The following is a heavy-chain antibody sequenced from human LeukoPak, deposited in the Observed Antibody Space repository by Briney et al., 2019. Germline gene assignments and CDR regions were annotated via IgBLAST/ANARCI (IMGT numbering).Heavy chain of an antibody. CDR3: ARRCGGDCYSSLDY. V-gene: IGHV1-8*01. J-gene: IGHJ4*02. CDR2: MNPNSGNT. D-gene: IGHD2-21*02. CDR1: GYTFTSYD. Sequence: ASVKVSCKASGYTFTSYDINWVRQATGQGLEWMGWMNPNSGNTGFAQRFQGRVTMTRNTSISTAYMELSSLRSEDTAVYYCARRCGGDCYSSLDYWGQGTLVPSPQ.